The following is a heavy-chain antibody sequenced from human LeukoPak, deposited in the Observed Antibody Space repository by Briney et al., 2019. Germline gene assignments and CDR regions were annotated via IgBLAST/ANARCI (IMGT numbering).Heavy chain of an antibody. CDR2: IYYSGRT. D-gene: IGHD3-22*01. Sequence: SETLSLTCTVSGGSISSSSYYWGWIRQPPGKGLEWIGNIYYSGRTYYNPSLKSRFTISVDTSKNQFSLKLSSVTATDTAVYYCARGVSMIVVVIHDWYFDLWGRGTLVTVSS. CDR3: ARGVSMIVVVIHDWYFDL. CDR1: GGSISSSSYY. V-gene: IGHV4-39*01. J-gene: IGHJ2*01.